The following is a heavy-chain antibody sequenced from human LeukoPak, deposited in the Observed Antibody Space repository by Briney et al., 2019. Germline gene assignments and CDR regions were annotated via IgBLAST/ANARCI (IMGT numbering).Heavy chain of an antibody. CDR1: GGSLSSYY. D-gene: IGHD3-3*01. Sequence: SETLSLTCTVSGGSLSSYYWSWIRQPPGKGLEWSGYIYYSGSTNYNPSPKSRVTISVDTSKNQFSLKLSSVTAADTAVYYCARVGEYDFWSGSVYFDYWGQGTLVTVSS. CDR2: IYYSGST. V-gene: IGHV4-59*01. CDR3: ARVGEYDFWSGSVYFDY. J-gene: IGHJ4*02.